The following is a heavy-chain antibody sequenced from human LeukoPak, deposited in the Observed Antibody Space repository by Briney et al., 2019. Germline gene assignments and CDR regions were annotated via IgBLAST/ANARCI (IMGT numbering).Heavy chain of an antibody. CDR2: IHHSGTI. Sequence: SETLSLTCAVSGSSIYSDYFWAWIRQPPGKGLGWIGSIHHSGTIYYNPSLRSRVTISVGTSENHFSLNLNSVTAADTALYYCARHSRVIVGAICAYDFWGQGTKVTVSS. J-gene: IGHJ3*01. CDR1: GSSIYSDYF. CDR3: ARHSRVIVGAICAYDF. V-gene: IGHV4-38-2*01. D-gene: IGHD1-26*01.